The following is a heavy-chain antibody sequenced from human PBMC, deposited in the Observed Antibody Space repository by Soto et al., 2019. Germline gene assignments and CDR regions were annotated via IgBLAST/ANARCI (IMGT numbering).Heavy chain of an antibody. J-gene: IGHJ5*02. CDR2: IHSGGHS. V-gene: IGHV4-59*08. D-gene: IGHD3-22*01. CDR3: ARHCDYDRNGADWFDP. Sequence: QVQLQESGPGLVKPSETLSLTCTVSGGSINTNYWSWIRQPPGKGLEWIAWIHSGGHSSSNPSLRIRVAVAGDAAKDQFSLKVTSVTAADTAVYYCARHCDYDRNGADWFDPWGHGTLVTVSS. CDR1: GGSINTNY.